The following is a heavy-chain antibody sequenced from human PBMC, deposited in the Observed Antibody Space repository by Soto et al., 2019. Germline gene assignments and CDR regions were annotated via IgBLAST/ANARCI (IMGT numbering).Heavy chain of an antibody. CDR3: ARGLPNDDAFDL. Sequence: EVQLVETGGGLIQPGGSLRLSCAASGFTVSSYYMSWVRQAPGKGLEWVSVIYSGGSTYYAVSEKGRFTISRDNSKNTLYLQMNSVRAEDTGVYYCARGLPNDDAFDLWGQGTMVPGSS. J-gene: IGHJ3*01. D-gene: IGHD2-15*01. CDR2: IYSGGST. CDR1: GFTVSSYY. V-gene: IGHV3-53*02.